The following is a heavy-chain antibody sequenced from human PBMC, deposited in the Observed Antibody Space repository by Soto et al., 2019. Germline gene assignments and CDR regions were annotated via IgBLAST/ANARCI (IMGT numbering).Heavy chain of an antibody. CDR1: GGTFSSYA. CDR3: ARQYYPYGMDV. D-gene: IGHD3-10*01. Sequence: QVQLVQSGAEVKKTGSSVKVSCKASGGTFSSYAISWVRQAPGQGLAWMGGIIPIFGTANYAQKFQGRVTITADESTSTAYMELSSLRSEDTAVYYCARQYYPYGMDVWGQGTTVTVSS. CDR2: IIPIFGTA. V-gene: IGHV1-69*12. J-gene: IGHJ6*02.